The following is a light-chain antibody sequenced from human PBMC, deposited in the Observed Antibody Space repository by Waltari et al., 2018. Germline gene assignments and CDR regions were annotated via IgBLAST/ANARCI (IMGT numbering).Light chain of an antibody. V-gene: IGKV1-8*01. CDR1: QGISSY. J-gene: IGKJ2*01. CDR2: AAS. CDR3: QQYYSYPVT. Sequence: AIRMTQPPSSFSASTGDRVTITCRASQGISSYLAWYQQTPGKAPKLLIYAASTLQSGVPSRFSGSGSGTDFTLTISCLQSEDFATYYCQQYYSYPVTFGQGTKLEIK.